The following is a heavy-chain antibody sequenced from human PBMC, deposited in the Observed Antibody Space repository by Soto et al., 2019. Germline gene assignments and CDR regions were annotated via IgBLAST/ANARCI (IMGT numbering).Heavy chain of an antibody. CDR2: IYWDDDK. CDR3: AHRVLRTVFGLVTTTAIYFDF. Sequence: QITLNESGPTPVKPRQTLTLTCTFSGFSLTTSGVGVGWIRQSPGKAPEWLALIYWDDDKRYSPSLKSWLTITKDTSKLQVVLTMADLYLADTATYYCAHRVLRTVFGLVTTTAIYFDFWGQGTPVAVSS. CDR1: GFSLTTSGVG. V-gene: IGHV2-5*02. D-gene: IGHD3-3*01. J-gene: IGHJ4*02.